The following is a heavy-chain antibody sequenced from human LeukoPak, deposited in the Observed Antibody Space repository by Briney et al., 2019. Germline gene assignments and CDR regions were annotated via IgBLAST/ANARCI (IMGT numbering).Heavy chain of an antibody. CDR2: IYYTGDT. CDR1: GGSISSSSSYY. CDR3: ARLRGYTDGNPGY. J-gene: IGHJ4*02. V-gene: IGHV4-39*01. Sequence: PSETLSLTCTVSGGSISSSSSYYWGWIRQPPGKGLEWIGSIYYTGDTYYNSSLKSRVTLSVDTSKNQFSLKLSSVTAADTALYYCARLRGYTDGNPGYWGQGSLVTVSS. D-gene: IGHD5-12*01.